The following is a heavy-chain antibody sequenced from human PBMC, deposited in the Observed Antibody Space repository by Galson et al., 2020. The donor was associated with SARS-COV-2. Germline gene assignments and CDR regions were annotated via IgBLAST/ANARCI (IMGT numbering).Heavy chain of an antibody. CDR3: ARVPINQYDDSGYYYYFDY. CDR1: GYTFTGYY. V-gene: IGHV1-2*02. Sequence: ASVKVSCKASGYTFTGYYLHWVRQAPGQGLEWVGWISPNSGGTNYAQKFQGRVTMTRDTSISTAYTELSRLRSDDTAVYYCARVPINQYDDSGYYYYFDYWGQGTLVTVAS. J-gene: IGHJ4*02. D-gene: IGHD3-22*01. CDR2: ISPNSGGT.